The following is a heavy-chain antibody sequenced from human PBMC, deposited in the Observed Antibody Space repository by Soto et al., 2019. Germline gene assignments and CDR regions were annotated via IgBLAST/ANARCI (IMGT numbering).Heavy chain of an antibody. V-gene: IGHV3-21*01. Sequence: GGSLRLSSAASGFTFSSYSMNWVRQAPGKGLEWVSSISSSSSYIYYADSVKGRFTISRDNAKNSLYLQMNSLRAEDTAVYYCARDASTYYDFWSGPSSHDYYYYGMDVWGQGATVTVSS. D-gene: IGHD3-3*01. CDR2: ISSSSSYI. J-gene: IGHJ6*02. CDR1: GFTFSSYS. CDR3: ARDASTYYDFWSGPSSHDYYYYGMDV.